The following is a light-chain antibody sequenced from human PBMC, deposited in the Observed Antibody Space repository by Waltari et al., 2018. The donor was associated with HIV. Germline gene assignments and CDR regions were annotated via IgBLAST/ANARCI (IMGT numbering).Light chain of an antibody. CDR1: QSINSW. CDR2: KVS. CDR3: QQYKTPPIT. V-gene: IGKV1-5*03. Sequence: DIQMTQSPSTLSASVGDRVTITCRASQSINSWLAWYQQKPGQAPKVLIYKVSNLQSGVPSRFSGSGSGTEFTLTISSLQPDDFASYYCQQYKTPPITFGQGTRLEIK. J-gene: IGKJ5*01.